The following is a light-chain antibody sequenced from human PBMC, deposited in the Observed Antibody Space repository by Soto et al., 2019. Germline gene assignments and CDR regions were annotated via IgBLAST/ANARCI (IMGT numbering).Light chain of an antibody. Sequence: EIVLTQSPGTLSLSPGERATLSCRASQSVSSRYLAWFQQKLGQAPRLLIYGASSRATGIPDRFSGSGSGTDFTRSISRLEPEDFAVYYCQQYGDSPMYTFGQGTKLEIK. CDR3: QQYGDSPMYT. CDR2: GAS. CDR1: QSVSSRY. V-gene: IGKV3-20*01. J-gene: IGKJ2*01.